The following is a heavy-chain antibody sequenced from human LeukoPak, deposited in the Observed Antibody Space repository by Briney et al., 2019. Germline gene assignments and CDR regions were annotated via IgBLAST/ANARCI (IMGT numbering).Heavy chain of an antibody. J-gene: IGHJ4*02. V-gene: IGHV3-21*01. CDR3: ASGYDFRSGYYSEYYFDY. Sequence: GGSLRLSCAASGFTFSSYSMNWVRQAPGKGLEWVSSISSSSSYIYYADSVKGRFTISRDNAKNSLYLQMNSLRAEDTAVYYCASGYDFRSGYYSEYYFDYWGQGTLVTVSS. D-gene: IGHD3-3*01. CDR2: ISSSSSYI. CDR1: GFTFSSYS.